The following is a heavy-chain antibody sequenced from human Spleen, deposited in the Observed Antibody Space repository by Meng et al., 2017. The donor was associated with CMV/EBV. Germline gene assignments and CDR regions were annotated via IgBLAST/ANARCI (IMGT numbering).Heavy chain of an antibody. Sequence: SETLSLTCAVYGTSFSDYSWTWIRHSPRKGLEWIGQINHRGSTNFNPSLMGRVTMSVDSLKEQFSLRLTSVTAADTAVYYCARVRGRWYSGSNDPHYFDYWGQGTLVTVSS. V-gene: IGHV4-34*01. CDR3: ARVRGRWYSGSNDPHYFDY. CDR1: GTSFSDYS. D-gene: IGHD1-26*01. CDR2: INHRGST. J-gene: IGHJ4*02.